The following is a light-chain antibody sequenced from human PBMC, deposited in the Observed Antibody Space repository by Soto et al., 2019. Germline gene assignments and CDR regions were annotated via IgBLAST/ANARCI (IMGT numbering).Light chain of an antibody. CDR1: SSDIGHYNY. CDR3: SSYTSSSTQV. V-gene: IGLV2-14*03. CDR2: DVS. Sequence: QSVLTQPASVSGSLGQSITISCTGSSSDIGHYNYVSWYQHLPGKAPKLMIYDVSNRPSGVSDRFSGSKSGNTASLTISGSQAEDEADYYCSSYTSSSTQVFGTGTKVPVL. J-gene: IGLJ1*01.